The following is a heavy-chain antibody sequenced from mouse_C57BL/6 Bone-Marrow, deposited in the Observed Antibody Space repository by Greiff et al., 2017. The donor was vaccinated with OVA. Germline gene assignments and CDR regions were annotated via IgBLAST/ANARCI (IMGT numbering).Heavy chain of an antibody. CDR2: ISSGGSYT. CDR1: GFTFSSYG. Sequence: EVKLVESGGDLVKPGGSLKLSCAASGFTFSSYGMSWVRQTPDKRLEWVATISSGGSYTYYPDSVKGRFTISRDNAKNTLYLQMSSLKSEDTAMYYCARHTQNYYYGSSPYYYAMDYWGQGTSVTVSS. D-gene: IGHD1-1*01. V-gene: IGHV5-6*01. CDR3: ARHTQNYYYGSSPYYYAMDY. J-gene: IGHJ4*01.